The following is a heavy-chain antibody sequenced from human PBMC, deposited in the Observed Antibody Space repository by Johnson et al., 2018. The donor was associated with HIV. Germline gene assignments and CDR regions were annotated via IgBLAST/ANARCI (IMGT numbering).Heavy chain of an antibody. CDR3: AKESKWESRTPHALDM. J-gene: IGHJ3*02. V-gene: IGHV3-30*02. Sequence: QVQLVESGGGLVKPGGSLRLSCAASGFTFSSYWMSWVRQTPGKGLEWVAFIRYDGNSKYYIDSVKGRFTVSRDNYKHTLYLQMKSLRPEDTAVYYCAKESKWESRTPHALDMWGQGTMVTVSS. CDR1: GFTFSSYW. CDR2: IRYDGNSK. D-gene: IGHD1-26*01.